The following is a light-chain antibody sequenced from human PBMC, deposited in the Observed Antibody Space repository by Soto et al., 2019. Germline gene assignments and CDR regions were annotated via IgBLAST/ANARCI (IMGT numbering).Light chain of an antibody. CDR2: GAS. CDR3: LQDYSFPLT. J-gene: IGKJ4*01. Sequence: EIVLTQSPGTLSLSPGERATLSCRASQSVSNNYLAWYQQKPGQAPRLLIYGASNRATGIPDRFSGSGSGTDFTLTISRLEPEDFATYYCLQDYSFPLTFGGGTKVDIK. CDR1: QSVSNNY. V-gene: IGKV3-20*01.